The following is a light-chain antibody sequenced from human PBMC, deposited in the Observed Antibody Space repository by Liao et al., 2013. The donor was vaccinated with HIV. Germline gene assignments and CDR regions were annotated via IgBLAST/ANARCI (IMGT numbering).Light chain of an antibody. CDR2: YDS. CDR3: QVWDSSSDHPV. CDR1: NIGSKS. J-gene: IGLJ1*01. V-gene: IGLV3-21*01. Sequence: SYVLTQPPSVSVAPGKTARITCGGNNIGSKSVHWYQQKPGQAPVLVIYYDSDRPSGIPERFSGSNSGNTATLTISGTQAMDEADYFCQVWDSSSDHPVFGTGTKVTVL.